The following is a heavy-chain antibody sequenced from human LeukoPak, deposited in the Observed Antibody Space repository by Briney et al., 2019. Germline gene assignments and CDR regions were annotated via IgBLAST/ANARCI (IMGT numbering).Heavy chain of an antibody. CDR2: ISGSGGST. J-gene: IGHJ4*02. V-gene: IGHV3-23*01. Sequence: PGGSLRLSCAASGFTFSSYGMNWVRQAPGKGLEWVSAISGSGGSTNYADSVKGRFTISRDNSKNTIFLQMNSLRAEDTAIYYCAKRSATSSGYFDFWGRGTLVTVSS. D-gene: IGHD3-22*01. CDR3: AKRSATSSGYFDF. CDR1: GFTFSSYG.